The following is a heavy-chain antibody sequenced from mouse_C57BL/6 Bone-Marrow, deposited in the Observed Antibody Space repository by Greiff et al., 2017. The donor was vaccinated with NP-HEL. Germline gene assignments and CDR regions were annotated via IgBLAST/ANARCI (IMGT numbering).Heavy chain of an antibody. CDR3: ARDIPMAY. J-gene: IGHJ3*01. CDR1: GFTFSDFY. V-gene: IGHV7-1*01. CDR2: SRNKANDYTT. Sequence: EVQVVESGGGLVQSGRSLRLSCATSGFTFSDFYMEWVRQAPGKGLEWIAASRNKANDYTTEYSASVKGRFIVSRDTPQSILYLQMNALRAEDTAIYYCARDIPMAYWGQGTLVTVSA.